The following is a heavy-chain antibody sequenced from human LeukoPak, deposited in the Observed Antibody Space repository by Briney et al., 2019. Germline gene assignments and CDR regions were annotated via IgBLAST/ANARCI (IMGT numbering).Heavy chain of an antibody. V-gene: IGHV1-2*06. CDR1: GYTSIDYY. J-gene: IGHJ5*02. D-gene: IGHD3-22*01. Sequence: ASAKVSCKASGYTSIDYYMHWVRQAPGQGLEWMGRINPSSGGTNYAQKFQGRVTMTRDTSISTAYMELSRLRSDDTAVYYCARDDNSGYYSGPWGQGTLVTVSS. CDR3: ARDDNSGYYSGP. CDR2: INPSSGGT.